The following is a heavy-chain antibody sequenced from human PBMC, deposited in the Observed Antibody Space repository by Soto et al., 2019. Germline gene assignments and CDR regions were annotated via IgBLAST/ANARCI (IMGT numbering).Heavy chain of an antibody. CDR2: INHSGST. V-gene: IGHV4-34*01. Sequence: QVQLQQWGAGLLKPSETLSLTCAVYGGSFSGYYWCWIRQPPGKGLEWIGEINHSGSTNYNPSLKSRVTISVDTSKNQFSLKLSSVTAADTAVYYCARVTKLRSSNFDYWGQGTLVTVSS. CDR1: GGSFSGYY. D-gene: IGHD1-26*01. CDR3: ARVTKLRSSNFDY. J-gene: IGHJ4*02.